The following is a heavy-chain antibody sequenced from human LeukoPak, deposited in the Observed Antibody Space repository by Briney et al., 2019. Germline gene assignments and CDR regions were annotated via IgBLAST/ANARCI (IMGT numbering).Heavy chain of an antibody. Sequence: ASVKVSCKASGYTFTGYYMHWVRQAPGQGLEWMGWINPNSGGTNYAQKFQGRVTMTRDTSISTAYMELSRLRSDDTAVYYCASGSMVRGPLDWFDPWGQGTLVTVPS. J-gene: IGHJ5*02. CDR1: GYTFTGYY. V-gene: IGHV1-2*02. CDR3: ASGSMVRGPLDWFDP. D-gene: IGHD3-10*01. CDR2: INPNSGGT.